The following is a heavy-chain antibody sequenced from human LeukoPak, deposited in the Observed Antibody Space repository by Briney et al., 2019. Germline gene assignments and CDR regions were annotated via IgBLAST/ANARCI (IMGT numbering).Heavy chain of an antibody. CDR2: ISGSGGST. Sequence: GGTLRLSCAASGFTFSGYGMSWVRQAPGKGLEWVSAISGSGGSTYYADSVKGRFTISRDNSKNTLYLQMNSLRAEDTAVYYCAKDSSSWPFDIWGQGTMVTVSS. J-gene: IGHJ3*02. V-gene: IGHV3-23*01. D-gene: IGHD6-13*01. CDR1: GFTFSGYG. CDR3: AKDSSSWPFDI.